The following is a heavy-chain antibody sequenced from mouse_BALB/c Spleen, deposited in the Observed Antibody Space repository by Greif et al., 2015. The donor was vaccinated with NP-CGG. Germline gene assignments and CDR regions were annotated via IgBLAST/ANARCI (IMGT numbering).Heavy chain of an antibody. J-gene: IGHJ3*01. CDR1: GYTFTSYW. CDR2: IYPGDGDT. CDR3: ARPSSSGPWFAY. D-gene: IGHD3-1*01. Sequence: VQGVESGAELARPGASVKLSCKASGYTFTSYWMQWVKQRSGQGLEWIGAIYPGDGDTRYTQKFKGKATLTADKSSSTAYMQLSSLASEDSAVYYCARPSSSGPWFAYWGQGTLVTVSA. V-gene: IGHV1-87*01.